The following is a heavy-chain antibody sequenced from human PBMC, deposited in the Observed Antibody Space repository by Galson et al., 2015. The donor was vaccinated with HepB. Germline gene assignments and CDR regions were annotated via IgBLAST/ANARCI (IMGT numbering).Heavy chain of an antibody. J-gene: IGHJ6*03. V-gene: IGHV1-2*02. Sequence: SVKVSCKASGYTFTGYYMHWVRQAPGQGLEWMGWINPNSGGTNYAQKFQGRVTMTRDTSISTAYMELSRLRSDDTAVYYCARGKAIFGVVIVYYMDVWGKGTTVTVSS. CDR2: INPNSGGT. CDR3: ARGKAIFGVVIVYYMDV. D-gene: IGHD3-3*01. CDR1: GYTFTGYY.